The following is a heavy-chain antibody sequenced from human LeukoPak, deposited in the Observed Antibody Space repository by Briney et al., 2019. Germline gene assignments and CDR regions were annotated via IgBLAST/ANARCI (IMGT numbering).Heavy chain of an antibody. CDR1: GYTFTSYY. CDR3: ARADYPRWFDP. D-gene: IGHD4-11*01. CDR2: IHPSGGST. Sequence: SVKVSCKASGYTFTSYYMHWVRQAPGQGLEWMGIIHPSGGSTTYAQKFQGRVTMTRDMSTSTVYMALSSLRSEDTAVYYCARADYPRWFDPWGQGTLVTVSS. V-gene: IGHV1-46*01. J-gene: IGHJ5*02.